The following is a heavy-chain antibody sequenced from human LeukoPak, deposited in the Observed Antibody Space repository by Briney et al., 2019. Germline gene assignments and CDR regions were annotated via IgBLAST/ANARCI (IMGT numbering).Heavy chain of an antibody. D-gene: IGHD2-2*02. CDR3: ARDIVVVPAAIYYFDY. V-gene: IGHV3-7*01. J-gene: IGHJ4*02. CDR1: GFTFSSYW. CDR2: IKQDGSEK. Sequence: GGSLRLSCAASGFTFSSYWMSWVRQAPGKGLEWVANIKQDGSEKYYVDSVKGRFTISRDNAKNSLYLQMNSLRAEDTAVYYCARDIVVVPAAIYYFDYWGREPWSPSPQ.